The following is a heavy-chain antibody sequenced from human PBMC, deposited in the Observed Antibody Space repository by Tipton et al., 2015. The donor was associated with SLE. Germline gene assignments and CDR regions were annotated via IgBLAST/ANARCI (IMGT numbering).Heavy chain of an antibody. Sequence: QLVQSGAEVKKPGESLRISCKGSGYIFTSYWIGWVRQMPGKGLEWMGIIYPDDSDTRYSPSFQGQVTISADKSISTAYLQWSSLKASDTAIYYCARPGRFLWFGKDDAFDIWGQGTMVTVSS. V-gene: IGHV5-51*01. CDR3: ARPGRFLWFGKDDAFDI. D-gene: IGHD3-10*01. CDR1: GYIFTSYW. J-gene: IGHJ3*02. CDR2: IYPDDSDT.